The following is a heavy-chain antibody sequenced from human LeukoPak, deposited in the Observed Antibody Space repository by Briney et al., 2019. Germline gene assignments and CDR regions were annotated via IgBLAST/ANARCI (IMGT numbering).Heavy chain of an antibody. CDR1: GGSIRSHY. D-gene: IGHD6-13*01. CDR2: IYYSGST. CDR3: ARGCSAGTPHNWFDP. J-gene: IGHJ5*02. V-gene: IGHV4-59*11. Sequence: PSETLSLTCTVSGGSIRSHYWSWIRQPPGKGLEWIGYIYYSGSTNYNPSLKSRVTISVDTSKNQFSLKLSSVTAADTAVYYCARGCSAGTPHNWFDPWGQGTLVTVSS.